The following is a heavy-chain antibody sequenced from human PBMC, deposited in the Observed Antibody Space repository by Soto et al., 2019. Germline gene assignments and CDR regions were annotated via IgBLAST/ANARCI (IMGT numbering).Heavy chain of an antibody. CDR2: ISYDGSNK. J-gene: IGHJ6*02. D-gene: IGHD3-3*01. Sequence: GGSLRLSGAAAEFIFSSYAMLCDRQAPGKGLEWVAVISYDGSNKYYADSVKGRFTISRDNSKNTLYLQMNSLRAEDTAVYYCARDRRLRFLEWLLYRTGGMDVWGQGTTVTVSS. V-gene: IGHV3-30-3*01. CDR3: ARDRRLRFLEWLLYRTGGMDV. CDR1: EFIFSSYA.